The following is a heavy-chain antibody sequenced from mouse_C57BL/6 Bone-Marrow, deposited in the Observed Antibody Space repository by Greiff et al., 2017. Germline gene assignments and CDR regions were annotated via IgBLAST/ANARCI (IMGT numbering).Heavy chain of an antibody. D-gene: IGHD2-4*01. V-gene: IGHV1-84*01. CDR2: IYPGSGNT. CDR1: GYTFTDYY. Sequence: LVESGPELVKPGASVKISCKASGYTFTDYYINWVKQRPGQGLEWIGWIYPGSGNTKYNEKFKGKATLTVDTSSSTAYMQLSSLTSEDSAVYFCARGSFYDYDGYWYFDVWGTGTTVTVSS. J-gene: IGHJ1*03. CDR3: ARGSFYDYDGYWYFDV.